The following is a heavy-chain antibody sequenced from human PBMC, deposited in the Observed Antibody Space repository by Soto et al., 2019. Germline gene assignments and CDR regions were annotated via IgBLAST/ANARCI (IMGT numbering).Heavy chain of an antibody. D-gene: IGHD3-9*01. Sequence: EVQLVESGGDLVQPGGSLRLSCAASGLTFSNYWMSWVRQAPGKGLEWVANIKQDGSEKYYVDSVKGRFAISRDNAENSLYLQMNSLRAEDTAIYYCSSAGLFITDYWGQGTLVTVSS. CDR2: IKQDGSEK. V-gene: IGHV3-7*01. CDR1: GLTFSNYW. CDR3: SSAGLFITDY. J-gene: IGHJ4*02.